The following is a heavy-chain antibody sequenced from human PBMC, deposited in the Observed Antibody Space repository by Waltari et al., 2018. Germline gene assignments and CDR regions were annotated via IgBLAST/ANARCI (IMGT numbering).Heavy chain of an antibody. J-gene: IGHJ3*02. D-gene: IGHD3-22*01. Sequence: QVQLVQSGAEVKKPGASVKVSCKASGYTFTGYYMHWVRQAPGQGLEWMGGIIPIFGTANYAQKFQGRVTITTDESTSTAYMELSSLRSEDTAVYYCARELAEYMISAFDIWGQGTMVTVSS. CDR3: ARELAEYMISAFDI. CDR1: GYTFTGYY. CDR2: IIPIFGTA. V-gene: IGHV1-69*01.